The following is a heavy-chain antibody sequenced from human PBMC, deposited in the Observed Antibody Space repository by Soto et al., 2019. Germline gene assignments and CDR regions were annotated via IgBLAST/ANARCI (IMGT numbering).Heavy chain of an antibody. D-gene: IGHD2-8*02. J-gene: IGHJ4*02. V-gene: IGHV3-66*01. CDR2: IYSAGNT. Sequence: GGSLRLSCAASGFTVSSNYMSWVRQAPGKGLEWISIIYSAGNTYYADSVKGRFTISRDNSKNTLYLQMNSLRSEDTAVYYCARDKITGLFDYWGQGTLVTVSS. CDR1: GFTVSSNY. CDR3: ARDKITGLFDY.